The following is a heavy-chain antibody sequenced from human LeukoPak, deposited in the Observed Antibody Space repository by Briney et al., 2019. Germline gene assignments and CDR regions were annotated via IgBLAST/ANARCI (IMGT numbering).Heavy chain of an antibody. CDR2: MNPNSGNT. CDR1: GYTFTGYD. V-gene: IGHV1-8*01. J-gene: IGHJ4*02. D-gene: IGHD2-15*01. CDR3: ARGHGGYCSGGSCLYYFDY. Sequence: ASVKVSCKASGYTFTGYDINWVRQATGQGLEWMGWMNPNSGNTGYAQKFQGRVTMTRNTSISTAYMELSSLRSEDTAVYYCARGHGGYCSGGSCLYYFDYWGQGTLVTVSS.